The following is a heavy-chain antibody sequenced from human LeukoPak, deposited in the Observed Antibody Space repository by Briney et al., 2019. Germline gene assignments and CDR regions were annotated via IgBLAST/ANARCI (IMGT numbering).Heavy chain of an antibody. V-gene: IGHV4-59*01. CDR2: IYYSGST. CDR1: GGSISSYY. D-gene: IGHD6-19*01. CDR3: ARVPPRSSGWYFFDY. J-gene: IGHJ4*02. Sequence: SETLSLTCTVSGGSISSYYWSWIRQPPGKGLEWIGHIYYSGSTNYNPSLKSRVTISVDASKNQFSLKLNSVTAADTAVYCCARVPPRSSGWYFFDYWGQGTLVTSPQ.